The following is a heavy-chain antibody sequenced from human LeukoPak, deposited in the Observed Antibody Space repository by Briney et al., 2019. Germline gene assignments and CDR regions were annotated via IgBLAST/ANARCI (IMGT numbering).Heavy chain of an antibody. Sequence: PGGSLRLSCAASGFTFSSYAMHWVRQAPGKGLEWVAVISYDGSNKYYADSVKGRFTISRDNSKNTLYLQMNSLRAEDTAVYYCARARGYSYGWPIYDAFDIWGQGTMVTVSS. CDR1: GFTFSSYA. D-gene: IGHD5-18*01. V-gene: IGHV3-30*04. J-gene: IGHJ3*02. CDR2: ISYDGSNK. CDR3: ARARGYSYGWPIYDAFDI.